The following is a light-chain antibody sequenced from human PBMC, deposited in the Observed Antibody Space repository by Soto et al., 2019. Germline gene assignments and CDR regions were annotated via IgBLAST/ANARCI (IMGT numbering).Light chain of an antibody. J-gene: IGLJ3*02. V-gene: IGLV1-40*01. CDR1: SSNIGAGYD. Sequence: QAVVTQPPSVSGAPGLRVTISCTGSSSNIGAGYDVHWYQQLPGTAPKLLIHGNNNRPSGVPDRFSGSKSGTSASLAITGLQAEDEADYYCQSYDTSLSGAVFGGGTKLTVL. CDR3: QSYDTSLSGAV. CDR2: GNN.